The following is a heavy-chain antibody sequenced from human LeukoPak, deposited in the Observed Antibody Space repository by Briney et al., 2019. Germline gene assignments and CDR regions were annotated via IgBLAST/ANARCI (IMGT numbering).Heavy chain of an antibody. CDR2: ISHSGST. Sequence: SETLSLTSAVYGGSCSGYYWSWIRQPPGKGLEWIGEISHSGSTNYNPSLKSRVTISVDTSKNQFSLKLSSVTAADTAVYYCARRQLWHTRYYYFDYWGQGTLVTVSS. CDR1: GGSCSGYY. CDR3: ARRQLWHTRYYYFDY. D-gene: IGHD5-18*01. J-gene: IGHJ4*02. V-gene: IGHV4-34*01.